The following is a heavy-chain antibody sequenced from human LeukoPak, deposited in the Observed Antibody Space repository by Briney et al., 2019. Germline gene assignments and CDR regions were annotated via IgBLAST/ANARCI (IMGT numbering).Heavy chain of an antibody. CDR3: GRGASSCHYVSGDY. CDR2: ISFDAATT. D-gene: IGHD3-16*01. Sequence: GGSLRLSCAASGFTFNKYWVHWVRQAPGKGLVWVSRISFDAATTSYADSVKGRFTISRDNVKNTVSLQMNSLRAEDTAIYYCGRGASSCHYVSGDYWGQGTLVTVSA. V-gene: IGHV3-74*01. CDR1: GFTFNKYW. J-gene: IGHJ4*02.